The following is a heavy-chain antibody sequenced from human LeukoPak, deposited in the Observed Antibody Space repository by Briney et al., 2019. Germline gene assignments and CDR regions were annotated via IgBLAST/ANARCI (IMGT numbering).Heavy chain of an antibody. Sequence: GGSLRLSCAASGFIFSTYSMNWVRQAPGKGLEWVSFISSSSGTIYYADSVKGRFTISRDNAKNSLYLQMNSLRGEDTAVYYCASSVATISAWYFDVWGRGTLVTVSS. J-gene: IGHJ2*01. CDR3: ASSVATISAWYFDV. CDR1: GFIFSTYS. CDR2: ISSSSGTI. D-gene: IGHD5-12*01. V-gene: IGHV3-48*01.